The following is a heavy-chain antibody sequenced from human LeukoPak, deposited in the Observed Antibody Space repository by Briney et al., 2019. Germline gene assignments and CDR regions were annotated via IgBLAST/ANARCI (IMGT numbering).Heavy chain of an antibody. J-gene: IGHJ5*02. CDR2: IYYSGST. CDR3: ARVPYSNYEEFDP. CDR1: GGSISSINW. V-gene: IGHV4-4*02. Sequence: NPSETLSLTCAVSGGSISSINWWSWVRQPPGKGLEWIGYIYYSGSTNYNPSLKSRVTISVDTSKNQFSLKLSSVTAADTAVYYCARVPYSNYEEFDPWGQGTLVTVSS. D-gene: IGHD4-11*01.